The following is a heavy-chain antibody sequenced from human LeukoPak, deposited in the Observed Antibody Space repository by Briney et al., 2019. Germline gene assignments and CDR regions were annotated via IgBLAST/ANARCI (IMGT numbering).Heavy chain of an antibody. Sequence: GGSLRLSCAASGFTFSDYAMSWVRQAPGKGLEWVSGISGSGVNTYFADSVKGRFTISRDHSKNTLYLQMNSLRVDDTATYYCATYSITFIRGVIDFWGRGTLVMVSS. V-gene: IGHV3-23*01. J-gene: IGHJ4*02. CDR3: ATYSITFIRGVIDF. D-gene: IGHD3-10*01. CDR2: ISGSGVNT. CDR1: GFTFSDYA.